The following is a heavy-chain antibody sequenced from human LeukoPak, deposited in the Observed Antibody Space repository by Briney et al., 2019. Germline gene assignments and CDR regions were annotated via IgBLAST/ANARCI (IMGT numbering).Heavy chain of an antibody. Sequence: ASVKVSCKASGYTFISYGISWVRQAPGQGLEWMGWISGYNGNTNYAQKFQGRVTMTTDTSTSTAYMGLRSLRSDDTAVYYCARGEPVVATDYWGQGTLVTVSS. CDR1: GYTFISYG. J-gene: IGHJ4*02. CDR3: ARGEPVVATDY. D-gene: IGHD5-12*01. CDR2: ISGYNGNT. V-gene: IGHV1-18*01.